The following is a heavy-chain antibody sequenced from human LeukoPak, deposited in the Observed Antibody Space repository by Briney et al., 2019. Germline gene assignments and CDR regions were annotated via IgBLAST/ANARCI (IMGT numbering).Heavy chain of an antibody. CDR3: TTEGDIQLWSDY. Sequence: GGSLRLSCAASGFTFSTYSMNWVRQAPGKGLEWVSSISSSSSYIYYADSVKGRFTISRDNAKNSLSLQMNSLRAEDTAVYYCTTEGDIQLWSDYWGQGTLVTVSS. CDR1: GFTFSTYS. D-gene: IGHD5-18*01. J-gene: IGHJ4*02. V-gene: IGHV3-21*01. CDR2: ISSSSSYI.